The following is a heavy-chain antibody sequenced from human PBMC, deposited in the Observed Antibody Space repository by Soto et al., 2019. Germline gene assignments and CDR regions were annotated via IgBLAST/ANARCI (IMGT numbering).Heavy chain of an antibody. CDR3: ARLDGKIPSSDDFDY. V-gene: IGHV3-48*02. CDR2: ISSSSGDI. D-gene: IGHD3-3*01. Sequence: EGQLVESGGDWVQPGGSLRLSCAASGFVFSSYGMNWVRQAPGKGLEWVSYISSSSGDIFYADSVKGRFTVSRDNAMNSLFLQMNDLRDEDTAVYYCARLDGKIPSSDDFDYWGQGTLVTVS. J-gene: IGHJ4*02. CDR1: GFVFSSYG.